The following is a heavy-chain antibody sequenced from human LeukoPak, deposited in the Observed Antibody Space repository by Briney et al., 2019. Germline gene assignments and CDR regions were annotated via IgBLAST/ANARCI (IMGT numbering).Heavy chain of an antibody. CDR2: INPNSGGT. CDR3: ARFQVMQDRYCTNGVCLVDY. CDR1: GYTFTGYY. V-gene: IGHV1-2*02. J-gene: IGHJ4*02. D-gene: IGHD2-8*01. Sequence: ASVKVSCKASGYTFTGYYMHWVRQAPGQGLEWMGWINPNSGGTNYAQKFQGRVTMTRDTSISTAYMELSRLRSDDTAVYYCARFQVMQDRYCTNGVCLVDYWGQGTLVTVSS.